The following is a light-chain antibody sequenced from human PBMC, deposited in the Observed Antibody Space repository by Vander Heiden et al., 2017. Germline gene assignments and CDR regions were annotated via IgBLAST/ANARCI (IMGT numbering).Light chain of an antibody. CDR2: WAS. J-gene: IGKJ1*01. CDR3: QQYYSTPWT. CDR1: QSVLYSSNNKNY. V-gene: IGKV4-1*01. Sequence: DLVMTQSPDSLAVSLGERATINCTYSQSVLYSSNNKNYLAWYQQKPGQPPKLLIYWASTRESGVPDRFSGSGSGTDFTLTISSLQAEDVAVYYCQQYYSTPWTFGQGTKVEIK.